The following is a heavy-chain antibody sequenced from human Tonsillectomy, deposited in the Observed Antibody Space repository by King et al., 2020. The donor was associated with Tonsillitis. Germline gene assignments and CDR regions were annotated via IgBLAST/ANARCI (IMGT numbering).Heavy chain of an antibody. D-gene: IGHD3-22*01. CDR1: GFTFSSYA. Sequence: DVQLVESGGGLVQPGGSLRLSCAASGFTFSSYAMSWVRQAPGNGLEWVSVIYSGGSSRYYADSVKGRFTISRDNSKNTLYLQMNSLRVEDTAVYHCAKDRYYESSGPPFDYWGQGTLVTVSS. J-gene: IGHJ4*02. CDR3: AKDRYYESSGPPFDY. CDR2: IYSGGSSR. V-gene: IGHV3-23*03.